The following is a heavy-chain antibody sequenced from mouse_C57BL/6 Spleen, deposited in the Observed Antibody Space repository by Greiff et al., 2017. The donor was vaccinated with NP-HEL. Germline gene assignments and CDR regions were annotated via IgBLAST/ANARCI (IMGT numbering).Heavy chain of an antibody. CDR3: ARRVISYYGSSYGYFDY. J-gene: IGHJ2*01. CDR2: INPNNGGT. V-gene: IGHV1-18*01. Sequence: EVKLMESGPELVKPGASVKIPCKASGYTFTDYNMDWVKQSHGKSLEWIGDINPNNGGTIYNQKFKGKATLTVDKSSSTAYMELRSLTSEDTAVYYCARRVISYYGSSYGYFDYWGQGTTLTVSS. CDR1: GYTFTDYN. D-gene: IGHD1-1*01.